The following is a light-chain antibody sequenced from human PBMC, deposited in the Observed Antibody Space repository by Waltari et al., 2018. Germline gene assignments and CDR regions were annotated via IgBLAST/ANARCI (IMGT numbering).Light chain of an antibody. J-gene: IGKJ4*01. CDR2: AAS. Sequence: DIQMTQSQSSLSPSVGDRVTITCRASQAISNYLAWYQQKPGKVPKLLIYAASILQSGVPSRFSGTGSGTGFSLTISSLQPEDVATYYCQKYNSAPLTFGGGTKVEIK. V-gene: IGKV1-27*01. CDR1: QAISNY. CDR3: QKYNSAPLT.